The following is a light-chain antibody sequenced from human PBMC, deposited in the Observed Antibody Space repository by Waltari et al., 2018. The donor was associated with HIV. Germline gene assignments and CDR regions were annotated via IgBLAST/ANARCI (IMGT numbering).Light chain of an antibody. CDR2: NNY. Sequence: YVMTQSPSVSVAPGKTATITCWGDSIERQRVHWHQQTPGQAPLVVIYNNYLRPSGIPARFSGFNSGDTATLTISRVEAGDEADYYCQVWDVHSDQMIFGGGTKLTVL. V-gene: IGLV3-21*04. J-gene: IGLJ2*01. CDR1: SIERQR. CDR3: QVWDVHSDQMI.